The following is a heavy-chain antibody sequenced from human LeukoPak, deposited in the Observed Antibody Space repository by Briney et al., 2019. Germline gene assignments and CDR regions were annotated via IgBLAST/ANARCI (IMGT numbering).Heavy chain of an antibody. V-gene: IGHV1-2*02. CDR2: INPNSGGA. CDR1: GYTFTGYY. Sequence: ASVKVSCKASGYTFTGYYMHWVRQAPGQGLEWMGWINPNSGGANYAQKFQGRVTMTRDTSISTAYMELSRLRSDDTAVYYCARAYAYCSGGSCYSRPMDVWGKGTTVTVSS. CDR3: ARAYAYCSGGSCYSRPMDV. D-gene: IGHD2-15*01. J-gene: IGHJ6*03.